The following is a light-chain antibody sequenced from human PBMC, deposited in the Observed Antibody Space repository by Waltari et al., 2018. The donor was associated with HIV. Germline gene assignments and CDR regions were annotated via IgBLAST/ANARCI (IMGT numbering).Light chain of an antibody. CDR1: QTIRSN. V-gene: IGKV3-15*01. CDR3: QQYNNWPPIT. Sequence: EILMTQSPATLSVSPGERATLSCRASQTIRSNLAWYQQKPGQAPRLLLYDASTRATGIPARFSGSGSGTEFTLTITSLQSEDFVVYYCQQYNNWPPITFGQGTRLEIK. CDR2: DAS. J-gene: IGKJ5*01.